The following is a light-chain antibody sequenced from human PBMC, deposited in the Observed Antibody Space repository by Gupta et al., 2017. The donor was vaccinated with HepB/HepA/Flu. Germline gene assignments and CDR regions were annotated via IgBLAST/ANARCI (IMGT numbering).Light chain of an antibody. Sequence: EIVLTQSPGTLSLSPGERATLSCRASQSVSSSYIAWYQQRPGQAPRLVMYGASSRATGTPARFSVSGSGTEFTLTISGLEPEDFAVYYCQQEDNTPWTFGQGTKVEIK. CDR3: QQEDNTPWT. V-gene: IGKV3-20*01. CDR1: QSVSSSY. J-gene: IGKJ1*01. CDR2: GAS.